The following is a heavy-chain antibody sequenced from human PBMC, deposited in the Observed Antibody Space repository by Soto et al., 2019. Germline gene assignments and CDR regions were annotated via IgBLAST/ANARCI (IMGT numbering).Heavy chain of an antibody. CDR1: GGSISSGGYY. D-gene: IGHD3-16*02. CDR3: ARDTFELSGWFDP. CDR2: IYYSGST. Sequence: QVQLQESGPGLVKPSQTLSLTCTVSGGSISSGGYYWSWIRQHPGKGLEWIGYIYYSGSTYYNPSRKSRVTISVDTSKNQFSLKLSSVTAADTAVYYCARDTFELSGWFDPWGQGTLVTVSS. V-gene: IGHV4-31*03. J-gene: IGHJ5*02.